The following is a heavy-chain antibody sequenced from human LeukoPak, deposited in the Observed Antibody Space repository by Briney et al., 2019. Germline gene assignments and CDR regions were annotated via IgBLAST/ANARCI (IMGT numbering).Heavy chain of an antibody. CDR1: GLTFSNAW. CDR2: IKNKADGGTT. Sequence: GGSLRLSCAASGLTFSNAWMSWVRQAPGKGLEWVGRIKNKADGGTTDYAAPVEGRFTISRDNSKNTLYLQMSSLRAEDTAVYYCASTSGYDFWDMGYWGQGTLVTVSS. D-gene: IGHD5-12*01. V-gene: IGHV3-15*01. J-gene: IGHJ4*02. CDR3: ASTSGYDFWDMGY.